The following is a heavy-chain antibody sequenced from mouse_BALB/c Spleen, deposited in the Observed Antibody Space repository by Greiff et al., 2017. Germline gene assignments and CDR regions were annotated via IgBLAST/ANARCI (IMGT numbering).Heavy chain of an antibody. CDR2: IDPANGNT. J-gene: IGHJ4*01. CDR1: GFNIKDTY. D-gene: IGHD2-4*01. V-gene: IGHV14-3*02. CDR3: ARNSTMIEGVLRYYAMDY. Sequence: VHVKQSGAELVKPGASVKLSCTASGFNIKDTYMHWVKQRPEQGLEWIGRIDPANGNTKYDPKFQGKATITADTSSNTAYLQLSSLTSEDTAVYYCARNSTMIEGVLRYYAMDYWGQGTSVTVSS.